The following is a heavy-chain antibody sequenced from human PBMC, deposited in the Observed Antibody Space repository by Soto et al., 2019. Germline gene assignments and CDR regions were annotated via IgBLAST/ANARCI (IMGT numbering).Heavy chain of an antibody. CDR1: GFSLSTSGVG. Sequence: QITLKESGPTLVKPTQTLTLTCTFSGFSLSTSGVGVGWIRQPPGKALEWLALIYWDDDKRYSPSLKSRLTITKDTSKNQVVLTMNNMDPVDTATYYCAAYYYDSSVFGYWGQGTLVTVSS. CDR2: IYWDDDK. CDR3: AAYYYDSSVFGY. D-gene: IGHD3-22*01. J-gene: IGHJ4*02. V-gene: IGHV2-5*02.